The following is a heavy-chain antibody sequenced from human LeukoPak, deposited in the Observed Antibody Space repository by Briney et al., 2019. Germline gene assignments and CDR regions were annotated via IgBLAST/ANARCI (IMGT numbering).Heavy chain of an antibody. V-gene: IGHV3-7*03. CDR2: IKQDGSEK. J-gene: IGHJ4*02. CDR1: GFTFSSYW. Sequence: GGSLRLSCAASGFTFSSYWMSWVRQAPGKGLEWVANIKQDGSEKYYVDSVKGRFTISRDNAKNSLYLQMNSLRAEDTALYYCARGSSGYYYVSPVEYWGQGTLVTVSS. CDR3: ARGSSGYYYVSPVEY. D-gene: IGHD3-22*01.